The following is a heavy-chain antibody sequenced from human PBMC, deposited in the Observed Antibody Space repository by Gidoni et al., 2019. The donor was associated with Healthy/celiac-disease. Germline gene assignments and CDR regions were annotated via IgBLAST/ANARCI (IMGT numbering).Heavy chain of an antibody. V-gene: IGHV3-64*01. CDR3: ARSLAPQEIRVVVIRGDAFDI. J-gene: IGHJ3*02. CDR1: GFTFSSYA. D-gene: IGHD3-22*01. CDR2: ISSNGGST. Sequence: EVQLVESGGGLVQPGGSLRLSCAASGFTFSSYAMPWVRQAPGKGLEYVSAISSNGGSTYYANSVKGRFTISRDNSKNTLYLQMGSLRAEDMAVYYCARSLAPQEIRVVVIRGDAFDIWGQGTMVTVSS.